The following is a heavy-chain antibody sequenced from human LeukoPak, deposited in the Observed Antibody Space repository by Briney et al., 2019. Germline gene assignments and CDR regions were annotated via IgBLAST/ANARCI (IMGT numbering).Heavy chain of an antibody. J-gene: IGHJ4*02. D-gene: IGHD6-6*01. CDR2: IIPIFGTA. Sequence: ASVKVSCKASGYTFTGYSMHWVRQAPGQGLEWMGRIIPIFGTANYAQKFQGRVTITADKSTSTAYMELSSLRSEDTAVYYCAREENDSSSNYWGQGTLVTVSS. V-gene: IGHV1-69*06. CDR3: AREENDSSSNY. CDR1: GYTFTGYS.